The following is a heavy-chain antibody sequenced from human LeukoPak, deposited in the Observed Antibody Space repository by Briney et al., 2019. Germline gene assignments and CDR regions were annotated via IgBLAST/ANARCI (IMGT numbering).Heavy chain of an antibody. J-gene: IGHJ4*02. CDR3: ARGPGYGDSMYYFDY. V-gene: IGHV1-18*04. Sequence: ASVKVSCKASGYIFTSYGISWVRQAPGQGLEWMGRISAYNGKTNYAQKLQGRVTMTTDTSTTTVYMEVRSLRSDDTAVYYCARGPGYGDSMYYFDYWGQGTLVTVSS. CDR2: ISAYNGKT. CDR1: GYIFTSYG. D-gene: IGHD2-21*02.